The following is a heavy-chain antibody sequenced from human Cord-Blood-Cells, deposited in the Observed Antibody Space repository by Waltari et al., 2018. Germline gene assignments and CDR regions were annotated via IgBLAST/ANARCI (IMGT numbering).Heavy chain of an antibody. Sequence: QVQLQQWGAGLLKPSETLSLTCAVYGGSFSGYYWSWIRQPPGKGLEWIGEINHRGSTNYNPSLKSRVTISVDTSKNQFSLKLSSVTAADTAVYYCARNLGYCSGGSCYNWFDPWGQGTLVTVSS. CDR2: INHRGST. J-gene: IGHJ5*02. D-gene: IGHD2-15*01. CDR3: ARNLGYCSGGSCYNWFDP. CDR1: GGSFSGYY. V-gene: IGHV4-34*01.